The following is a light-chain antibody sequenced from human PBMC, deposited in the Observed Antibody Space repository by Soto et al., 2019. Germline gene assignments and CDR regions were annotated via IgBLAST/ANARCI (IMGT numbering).Light chain of an antibody. Sequence: SQTASVSGSPGQSINISCTGTISDVGNYKYVSWYQQHPGKAPKLMIYEVSNRPSGVSNRFSGSKSGNTASLTISGLQAEDETDYYCFSYTSSGTYVFGTGTRSPS. CDR3: FSYTSSGTYV. V-gene: IGLV2-14*01. CDR1: ISDVGNYKY. CDR2: EVS. J-gene: IGLJ1*01.